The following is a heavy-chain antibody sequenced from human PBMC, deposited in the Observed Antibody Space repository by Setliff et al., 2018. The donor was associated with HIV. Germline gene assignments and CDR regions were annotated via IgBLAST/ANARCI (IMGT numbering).Heavy chain of an antibody. V-gene: IGHV4-59*11. CDR1: GGSMNSHY. CDR2: IYYSVST. D-gene: IGHD3-3*01. Sequence: ETLSLTCTVSGGSMNSHYWSWIRQSPGRGLEWIGYIYYSVSTKYNPSLKSRVSMSIDTSKNQFSLKMSSVTAAETAVYYCARGVVDYDFWSGSGDYYYMDVWGKGTTVTVSS. CDR3: ARGVVDYDFWSGSGDYYYMDV. J-gene: IGHJ6*03.